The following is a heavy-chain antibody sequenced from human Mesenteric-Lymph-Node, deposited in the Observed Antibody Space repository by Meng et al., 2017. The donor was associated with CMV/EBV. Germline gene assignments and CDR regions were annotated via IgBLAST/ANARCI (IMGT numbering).Heavy chain of an antibody. Sequence: SETLSLTCTVSGGSVSSGSYYWSWIRQPPGKGLEHIGYIHYSGNTNYNPSLKSRVTISVNTSKNQFSLKLSSVTAADTAVYYCARVDCTNDSCYDSRGSMDVWGQGTTVTVSS. CDR1: GGSVSSGSYY. J-gene: IGHJ6*02. CDR3: ARVDCTNDSCYDSRGSMDV. D-gene: IGHD2-2*01. V-gene: IGHV4-61*01. CDR2: IHYSGNT.